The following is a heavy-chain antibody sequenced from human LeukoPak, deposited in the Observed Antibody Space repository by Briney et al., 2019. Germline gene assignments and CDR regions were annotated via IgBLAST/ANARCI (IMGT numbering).Heavy chain of an antibody. CDR2: INHSGST. V-gene: IGHV4-34*01. D-gene: IGHD5-12*01. J-gene: IGHJ4*02. CDR1: GGSFSGYY. Sequence: SETLSLTCAVYGGSFSGYYWSWIRQPPGKGLEWIGEINHSGSTNYNPSLKIRFTISVDTSTNQFSLKLSSVTAADTAVYYCARGPSGYHNTGGQGTLVTVSS. CDR3: ARGPSGYHNT.